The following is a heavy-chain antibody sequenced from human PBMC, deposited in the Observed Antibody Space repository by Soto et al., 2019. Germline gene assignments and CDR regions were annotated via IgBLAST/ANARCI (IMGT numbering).Heavy chain of an antibody. D-gene: IGHD6-6*01. J-gene: IGHJ6*02. CDR2: IDDGGVST. CDR3: VKGQSSSWSQTGGMDV. Sequence: EVQLLESGGGLVQPGGSLRLSCAASGFTFSTYALSWARQAPGKGLEWVAGIDDGGVSTYYADSVKGRLTISRDNSKNTLYLQMGILRAEDTAVYYCVKGQSSSWSQTGGMDVWGQGTTVTVSS. CDR1: GFTFSTYA. V-gene: IGHV3-23*01.